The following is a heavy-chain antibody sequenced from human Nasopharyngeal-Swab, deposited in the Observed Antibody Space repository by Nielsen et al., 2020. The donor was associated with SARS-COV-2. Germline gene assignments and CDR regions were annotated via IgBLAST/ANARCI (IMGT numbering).Heavy chain of an antibody. CDR3: ARDPIYSSMRNVFDY. J-gene: IGHJ4*02. D-gene: IGHD3-10*01. CDR1: GFTSTGYS. CDR2: INGVSNYI. V-gene: IGHV3-21*01. Sequence: GGSLRLSCAASGFTSTGYSMNWVRQAPGKGPEWVSSINGVSNYIYYADSLKGRFTISRDNAKNSLYLQMNSLRAEDTAVYYCARDPIYSSMRNVFDYWGQGTLITVSS.